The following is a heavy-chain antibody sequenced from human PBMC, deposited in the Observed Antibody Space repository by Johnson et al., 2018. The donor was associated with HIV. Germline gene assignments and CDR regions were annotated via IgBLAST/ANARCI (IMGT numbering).Heavy chain of an antibody. CDR2: ISYDGSNK. CDR3: AKAEGATSAFDI. Sequence: QVQLVESGGGVVQPGRSLRLSCAASGFTFSSYAMHWVRQAPGTGLEWVAVISYDGSNKYSADSVKCRFTISRDNSHNTLYLQMNSLRAEDTAVYYCAKAEGATSAFDIWGQGTMVTVSS. D-gene: IGHD1-26*01. CDR1: GFTFSSYA. V-gene: IGHV3-30*04. J-gene: IGHJ3*02.